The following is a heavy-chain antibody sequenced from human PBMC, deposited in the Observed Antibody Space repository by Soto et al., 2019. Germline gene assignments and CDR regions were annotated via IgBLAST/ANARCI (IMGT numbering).Heavy chain of an antibody. CDR2: IIPIFGTA. CDR1: GGTFSSYA. Sequence: ASVKVSCKASGGTFSSYAISWVRQAPGQGLECMGGIIPIFGTANYAQKFQGRVTITADESTSTAYMELSSLRSEDTAVYYCATVGYCSGGSXYRLWSYFDYWGQGTLVTVSS. V-gene: IGHV1-69*13. J-gene: IGHJ4*02. CDR3: ATVGYCSGGSXYRLWSYFDY. D-gene: IGHD2-15*01.